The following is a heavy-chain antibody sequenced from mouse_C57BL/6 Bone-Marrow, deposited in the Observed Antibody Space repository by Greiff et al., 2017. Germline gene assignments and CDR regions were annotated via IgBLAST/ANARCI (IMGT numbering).Heavy chain of an antibody. V-gene: IGHV2-6-1*01. CDR2: IWSDGST. CDR1: GFSLTSYC. CDR3: ARHHNWDRNYFDY. J-gene: IGHJ2*01. Sequence: VKLQESGPGLVAPSQSLSITCTVSGFSLTSYCVHWVRQPPGKGLEWLVVIWSDGSTTYNSALKSRLSISKDNSKSQVFLKMNSLQTDDTAMYYCARHHNWDRNYFDYWGQGTTLTVSS. D-gene: IGHD4-1*01.